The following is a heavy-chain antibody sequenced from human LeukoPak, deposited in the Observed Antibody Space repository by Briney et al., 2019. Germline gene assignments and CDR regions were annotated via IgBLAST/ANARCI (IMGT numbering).Heavy chain of an antibody. CDR1: GFTFSSYS. CDR3: ARGGAITIFGVVIIPLDY. V-gene: IGHV3-21*01. CDR2: ISSSSSYI. D-gene: IGHD3-3*01. Sequence: GGSLRLSCAASGFTFSSYSMNWVRQAPGKGLEWVSSISSSSSYIYYADSVKGRFTTSRDNAKNSLYLQMNSLRAEDTAVYYCARGGAITIFGVVIIPLDYWGQGTLVTVSS. J-gene: IGHJ4*02.